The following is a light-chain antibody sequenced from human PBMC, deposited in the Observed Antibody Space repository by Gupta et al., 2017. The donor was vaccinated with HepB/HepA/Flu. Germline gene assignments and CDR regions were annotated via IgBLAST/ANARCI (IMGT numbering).Light chain of an antibody. CDR1: QRVSGW. CDR3: QQESFSPWT. CDR2: SIS. V-gene: IGKV1-5*03. J-gene: IGKJ1*01. Sequence: DIQMTQSPSTLSASLGDEVTITCRASQRVSGWLAWYQQKPGKAPKLLIYSISTLEGGVPSRFSDSGSWTDFTLTISSLQPGDFATYYCQQESFSPWTFGQGTKVEIK.